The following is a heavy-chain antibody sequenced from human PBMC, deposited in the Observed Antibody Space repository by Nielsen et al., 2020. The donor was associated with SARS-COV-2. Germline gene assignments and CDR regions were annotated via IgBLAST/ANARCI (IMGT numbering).Heavy chain of an antibody. CDR3: ARDLVVGATTWYYMDV. D-gene: IGHD1-26*01. CDR1: GYTFTSYA. Sequence: ASVKVSCKASGYTFTSYAMHWVRQAPGQRLEWMGWINAGNGNTKYSQKFQGRVTITRDTSASTAYMELSSLRSEDTAMYYCARDLVVGATTWYYMDVWGKGTTVTVSS. V-gene: IGHV1-3*01. CDR2: INAGNGNT. J-gene: IGHJ6*03.